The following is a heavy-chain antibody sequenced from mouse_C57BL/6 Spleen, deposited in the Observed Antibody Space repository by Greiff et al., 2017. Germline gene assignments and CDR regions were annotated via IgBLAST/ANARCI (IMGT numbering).Heavy chain of an antibody. J-gene: IGHJ1*03. CDR3: ARRGDYYGSSWYFDV. D-gene: IGHD1-1*01. Sequence: VQLQQSGAELVKPGASVKLSCKASGYTFTSYWMHWVKQRPGRGLEWSGRIDPKSGGTKYNEKFKSKATLTVDKPSSTAYMQLSSLTSEDSAVYYCARRGDYYGSSWYFDVWGTGTTVTVSS. CDR1: GYTFTSYW. V-gene: IGHV1-72*01. CDR2: IDPKSGGT.